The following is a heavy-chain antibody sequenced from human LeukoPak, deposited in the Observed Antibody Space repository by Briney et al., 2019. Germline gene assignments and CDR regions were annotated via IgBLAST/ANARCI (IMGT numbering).Heavy chain of an antibody. D-gene: IGHD5-12*01. CDR2: ISDNGATT. V-gene: IGHV3-23*01. Sequence: GGSLRLSCAASGLTFSSYAMSWVRQAPGKGLEWVSTISDNGATTYYADSVKGRFTISRDNSKSTLYMQMNSLRAEDTAVYYCAKRGVATIPDYWGQGTLVTVSS. CDR1: GLTFSSYA. J-gene: IGHJ4*02. CDR3: AKRGVATIPDY.